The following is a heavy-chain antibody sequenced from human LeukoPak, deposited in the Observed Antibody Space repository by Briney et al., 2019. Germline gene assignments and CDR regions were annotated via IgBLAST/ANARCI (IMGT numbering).Heavy chain of an antibody. J-gene: IGHJ4*02. CDR3: ATPTGGY. V-gene: IGHV3-30*03. CDR1: GFTFSSYG. Sequence: GGSLRLSCAASGFTFSSYGMHWVRQAPGKGLEWVAVISYDGSNKYYADSVKGRFTISRDNSKNTLYLQMNSLRAEDTAVYYCATPTGGYWGQGTLVTVSS. D-gene: IGHD4-17*01. CDR2: ISYDGSNK.